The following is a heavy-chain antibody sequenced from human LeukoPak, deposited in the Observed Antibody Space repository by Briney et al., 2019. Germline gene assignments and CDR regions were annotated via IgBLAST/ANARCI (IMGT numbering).Heavy chain of an antibody. CDR2: INPHSGGT. V-gene: IGHV1-2*02. Sequence: ASVKVSCKTSGYMFTTYYPHWVRQAPGQGLEWMGWINPHSGGTNYAQKFQGRVTMTRDTSISTVYMELSSLRAEDTAVYYCAKDPFDYWGQGTLVTVSS. CDR3: AKDPFDY. J-gene: IGHJ4*02. CDR1: GYMFTTYY.